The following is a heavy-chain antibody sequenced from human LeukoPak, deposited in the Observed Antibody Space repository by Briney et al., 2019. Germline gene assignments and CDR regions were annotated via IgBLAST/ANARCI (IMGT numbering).Heavy chain of an antibody. Sequence: PSETLSLTCTVSGGSISSGGYYWSWIRQHPGKGLEWIGYTYYSGSTYYNPSLKSRVTISVDTSKNQFSLKLSSVTAADTAVYYCARDLSGYYNGWFDPWGQGTLVTVSS. CDR1: GGSISSGGYY. D-gene: IGHD3-9*01. CDR3: ARDLSGYYNGWFDP. V-gene: IGHV4-31*03. CDR2: TYYSGST. J-gene: IGHJ5*02.